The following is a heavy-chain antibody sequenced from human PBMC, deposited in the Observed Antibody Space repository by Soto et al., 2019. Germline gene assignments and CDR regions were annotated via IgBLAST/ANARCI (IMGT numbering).Heavy chain of an antibody. D-gene: IGHD5-12*01. Sequence: QVQLVQSGAEVKKPGSSVKVSCKASGGTFSSYAISWVRQAPGQGLEWMGGIIPIFGTANYAQKFQGRVTITADESTSTAYMEPSSPRSEDTAVYYCARVKWGGGYDENFDYWGQGTLVTVSS. CDR3: ARVKWGGGYDENFDY. CDR2: IIPIFGTA. CDR1: GGTFSSYA. V-gene: IGHV1-69*01. J-gene: IGHJ4*02.